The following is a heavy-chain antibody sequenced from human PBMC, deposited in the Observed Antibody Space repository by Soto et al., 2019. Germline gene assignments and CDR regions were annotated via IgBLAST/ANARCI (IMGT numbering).Heavy chain of an antibody. CDR2: IYYSGST. J-gene: IGHJ4*02. CDR3: ARGGGSYYATGNFDY. D-gene: IGHD1-26*01. CDR1: GGSISSCY. Sequence: SETLSLTCTVSGGSISSCYWSWIRQPPGKGLEWIGYIYYSGSTNYNPSLKSRVTISVDTSKNQFSLKLSSVTAADTAVYYCARGGGSYYATGNFDYWGQGTLVTVSS. V-gene: IGHV4-59*12.